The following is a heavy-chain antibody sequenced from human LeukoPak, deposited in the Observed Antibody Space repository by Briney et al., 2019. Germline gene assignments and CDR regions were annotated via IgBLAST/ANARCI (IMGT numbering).Heavy chain of an antibody. J-gene: IGHJ4*02. CDR2: ISDTGGDK. CDR1: GVTFEDYY. D-gene: IGHD3-10*01. V-gene: IGHV3-11*01. Sequence: GGSLRLSCTGSGVTFEDYYLSWIRQAPGKELEWISYISDTGGDKFYADPVKGRFIISRDNARNSVYMEMNDLIAEDTAFYYCARGENGSFDRWGQGTLVIVSS. CDR3: ARGENGSFDR.